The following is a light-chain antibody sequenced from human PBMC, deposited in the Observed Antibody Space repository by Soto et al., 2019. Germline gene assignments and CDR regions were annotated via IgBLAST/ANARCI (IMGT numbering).Light chain of an antibody. V-gene: IGKV1-5*03. CDR1: QTISSW. CDR3: QQRSNWPPNMYT. CDR2: KAS. J-gene: IGKJ2*01. Sequence: DIQMTQSPSTLSGSVGDRVTITCRASQTISSWLAWYQQKPGKAPKLLIYKASTLKSGVPSRFSGSGSGTEFTLTISSLEPEDFAVYYCQQRSNWPPNMYTFGQGTKLEIK.